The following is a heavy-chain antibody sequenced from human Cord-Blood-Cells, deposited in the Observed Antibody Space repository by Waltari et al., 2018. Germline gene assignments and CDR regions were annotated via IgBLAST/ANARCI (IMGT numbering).Heavy chain of an antibody. CDR2: ISCDGSNK. Sequence: QVQLVESGGGVVQPGRSLRLSCAASGFTFSSYAMHWVRQAPGKGVEWGAVISCDGSNKYYADAVKGRFTIARDNSKNTLYLQMNSLRAEDTAVYYCARDSTLGYWGQGTLVTVSS. D-gene: IGHD3-16*01. J-gene: IGHJ4*02. CDR1: GFTFSSYA. V-gene: IGHV3-30-3*01. CDR3: ARDSTLGY.